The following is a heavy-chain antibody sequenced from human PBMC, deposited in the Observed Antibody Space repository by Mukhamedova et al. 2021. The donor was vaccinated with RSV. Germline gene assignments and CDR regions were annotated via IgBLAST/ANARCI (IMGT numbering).Heavy chain of an antibody. D-gene: IGHD2-2*01. V-gene: IGHV3-7*01. CDR3: ARGPNVGYCSTTRCSYYFDY. CDR2: IKQDGSEK. Sequence: GLEWVANIKQDGSEKYYVDSVRGRFTISRDNAKNSLYLQMNSLRVEDTTVYYCARGPNVGYCSTTRCSYYFDYWGRGTLVTVSS. J-gene: IGHJ4*02.